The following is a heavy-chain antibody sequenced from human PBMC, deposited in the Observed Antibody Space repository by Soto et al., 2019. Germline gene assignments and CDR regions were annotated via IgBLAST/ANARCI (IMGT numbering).Heavy chain of an antibody. CDR3: ASRGPLWFGDES. V-gene: IGHV3-48*02. Sequence: PGGSLRLACAASGFTFSSYSMNWVRQAPGKGLEWVSYISSSSSTIYYADSVKGRFTISRDNAKNSLYLQMNSLRDEDTAVYYCASRGPLWFGDESWGQGTLVTVSS. CDR1: GFTFSSYS. J-gene: IGHJ4*02. CDR2: ISSSSSTI. D-gene: IGHD3-10*01.